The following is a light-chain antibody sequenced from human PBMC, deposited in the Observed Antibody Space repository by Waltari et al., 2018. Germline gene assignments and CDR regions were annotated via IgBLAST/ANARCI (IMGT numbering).Light chain of an antibody. CDR1: SSAVGGYNY. CDR3: SSYTSSSTWV. Sequence: QSALTQPASVSGSPGQSITISCTGTSSAVGGYNYVSCYQQHPGQAPKLMIYEVSNRPSGVSNRFSGSKSGNTASLTISGLQAEDEADYYCSSYTSSSTWVFGGGTKLTVL. J-gene: IGLJ3*02. V-gene: IGLV2-14*01. CDR2: EVS.